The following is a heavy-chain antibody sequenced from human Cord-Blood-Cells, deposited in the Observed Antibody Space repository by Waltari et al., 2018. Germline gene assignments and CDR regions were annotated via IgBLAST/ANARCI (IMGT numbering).Heavy chain of an antibody. V-gene: IGHV1-69*09. CDR1: GGTFSSYA. Sequence: QVQLVQSGAEVKKPGSSVKVSCKASGGTFSSYAISWVRQAPGQGLEWMGRIIPILGIANYAQKFQGRVTITADKSTSTAYMELSSLRSEDTAVYYCARDKLGGTSENYMDVWGKGTTVTVSS. CDR3: ARDKLGGTSENYMDV. J-gene: IGHJ6*03. D-gene: IGHD3-3*01. CDR2: IIPILGIA.